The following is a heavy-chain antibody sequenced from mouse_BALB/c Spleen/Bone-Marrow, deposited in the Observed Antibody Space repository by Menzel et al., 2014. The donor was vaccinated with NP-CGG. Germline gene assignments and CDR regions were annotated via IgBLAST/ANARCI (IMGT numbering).Heavy chain of an antibody. J-gene: IGHJ2*01. V-gene: IGHV5-17*02. CDR3: TRGGNWEDFDY. CDR2: ISSGSSTI. Sequence: EVKLQESGGGLVQPGGSRKLSCAASGFTFSSFGMHWVRQAPERGLEWVAYISSGSSTIFYADTVKGRFTISTDNPRNAQFLQMSSLRSEDTAMYYCTRGGNWEDFDYWGQGTTLTVSS. D-gene: IGHD4-1*01. CDR1: GFTFSSFG.